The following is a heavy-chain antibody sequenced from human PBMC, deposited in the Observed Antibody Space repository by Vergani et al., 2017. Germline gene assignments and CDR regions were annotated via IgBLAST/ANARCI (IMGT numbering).Heavy chain of an antibody. J-gene: IGHJ3*02. V-gene: IGHV4-59*01. CDR1: GGSISSYY. CDR3: ARVDTRIVVAKGAFDI. CDR2: IYYSGST. D-gene: IGHD3-22*01. Sequence: QVQLQESGPGLVKPSETLSLTCTVSGGSISSYYWSWIRQPPGKGLEWIGYIYYSGSTNYNPSLKSRVTISVDTSKNQFSLKLSSVTAADTAVYYCARVDTRIVVAKGAFDIWGQGTMVTVSS.